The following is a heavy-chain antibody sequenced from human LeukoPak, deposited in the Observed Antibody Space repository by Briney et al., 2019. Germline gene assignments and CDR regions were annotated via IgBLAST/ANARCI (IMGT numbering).Heavy chain of an antibody. V-gene: IGHV4-38-2*02. CDR2: IYHRGNA. CDR3: ARDLGYYRMDV. Sequence: PSETLSLTCAVSGYSISSGYHWAWIRQPPGKGPELLGSIYHRGNAYYNPSLTSRVTISLDTSKNQFSLKLSSVTAADTALYYCARDLGYYRMDVWGKGTTVTVSS. J-gene: IGHJ6*04. D-gene: IGHD7-27*01. CDR1: GYSISSGYH.